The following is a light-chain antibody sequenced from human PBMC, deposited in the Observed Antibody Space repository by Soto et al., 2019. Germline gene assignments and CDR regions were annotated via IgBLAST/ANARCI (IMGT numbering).Light chain of an antibody. J-gene: IGKJ4*02. Sequence: DIQMTQSPSPLPASVADRVTITCRASHSMSNWLAWYQQKPETAPKPRIYHASTLESGVPSWFSGSGSGTEFTLAVSSLQPDDFAAYYGPQYSSYSFGRGTMVE. CDR1: HSMSNW. V-gene: IGKV1-5*01. CDR2: HAS. CDR3: PQYSSYS.